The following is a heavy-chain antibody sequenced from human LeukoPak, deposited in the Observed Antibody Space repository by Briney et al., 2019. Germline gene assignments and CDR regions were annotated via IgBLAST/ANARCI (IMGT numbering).Heavy chain of an antibody. CDR3: ARRIAGSGSDY. D-gene: IGHD2/OR15-2a*01. Sequence: PGESLKISCKASGYIFTNYWVTWVRQMPGKGLEWMGRIDPSDSYSKYSPSFQGHVTISTDKSVSTAYLQWSSLKASDSAIYFCARRIAGSGSDYWGQGTLVTVSS. J-gene: IGHJ4*02. V-gene: IGHV5-10-1*01. CDR2: IDPSDSYS. CDR1: GYIFTNYW.